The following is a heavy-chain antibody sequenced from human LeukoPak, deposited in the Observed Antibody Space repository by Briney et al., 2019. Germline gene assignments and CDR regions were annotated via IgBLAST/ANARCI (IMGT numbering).Heavy chain of an antibody. CDR1: GFTFSGSA. J-gene: IGHJ4*02. CDR2: IRSKANSYAT. D-gene: IGHD2-2*01. CDR3: TRYHCSSTSCYPFGDY. V-gene: IGHV3-73*01. Sequence: GGSLKLSXAASGFTFSGSAMHWVRQASGKGLEWVGRIRSKANSYATAYAASVKGRFTISRDDSKNTAYLQMNSLKTEDTAVYYCTRYHCSSTSCYPFGDYWGQGTLVTVSS.